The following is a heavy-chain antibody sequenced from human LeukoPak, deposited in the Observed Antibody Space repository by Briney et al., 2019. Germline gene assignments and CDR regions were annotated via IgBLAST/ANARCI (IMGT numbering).Heavy chain of an antibody. V-gene: IGHV3-21*01. CDR2: ISTSSSYI. CDR3: ARDRRFTDYMDV. J-gene: IGHJ6*03. D-gene: IGHD3-3*01. CDR1: GFTFSRHS. Sequence: GGSLRLSCAASGFTFSRHSMNWVRQAPGKGLEWVSSISTSSSYIDYADSVKGRLTIFRDNAKNSLYLQMNSLRAEDTAVYYCARDRRFTDYMDVWGKGTTVTVSS.